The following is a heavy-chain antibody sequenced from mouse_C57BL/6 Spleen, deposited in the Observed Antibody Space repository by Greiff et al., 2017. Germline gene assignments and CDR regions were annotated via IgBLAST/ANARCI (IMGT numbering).Heavy chain of an antibody. CDR2: IHPNSGST. J-gene: IGHJ3*01. CDR3: ARSFYGNYEFAY. V-gene: IGHV1-64*01. D-gene: IGHD2-1*01. CDR1: GYTFTSYW. Sequence: VQLQQPGAELVKPGASVKLSCKASGYTFTSYWMHWVKQRPGQGLEWIGMIHPNSGSTNYNEKFKSKATLTVDKSSSTDYMQHSSLTSEDSAVYYCARSFYGNYEFAYWGQGTLVTVSA.